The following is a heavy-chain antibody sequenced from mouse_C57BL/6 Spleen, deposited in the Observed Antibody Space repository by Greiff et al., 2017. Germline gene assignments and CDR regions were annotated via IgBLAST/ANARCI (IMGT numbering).Heavy chain of an antibody. CDR2: INPSSGYT. V-gene: IGHV1-4*01. Sequence: VKLMESGAELARPGASVKMSCKASGYTFTSYTMHWVKQRPGQGLEWIGYINPSSGYTKYNQKFKDKATLTADKSSSTAYMQLSSLTSEDSAVYYCAKDSSGYGAYWGQGTLVTVSA. J-gene: IGHJ3*01. CDR3: AKDSSGYGAY. CDR1: GYTFTSYT. D-gene: IGHD3-2*02.